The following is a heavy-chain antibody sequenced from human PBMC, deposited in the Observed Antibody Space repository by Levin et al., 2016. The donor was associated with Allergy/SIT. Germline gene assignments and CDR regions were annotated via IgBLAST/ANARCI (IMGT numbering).Heavy chain of an antibody. Sequence: ASVKVSCKASGYTFTSYYLHWVRQAPGQRLEWMGWINAGNGNTKYSQKFQGRVTITRDTSASTAYMELSSLRSDDTAVYYCARDRYYYDSSGYYYLSHNWFDPWGQGTLVTVSS. CDR1: GYTFTSYY. D-gene: IGHD3-22*01. J-gene: IGHJ5*02. CDR2: INAGNGNT. CDR3: ARDRYYYDSSGYYYLSHNWFDP. V-gene: IGHV1-3*01.